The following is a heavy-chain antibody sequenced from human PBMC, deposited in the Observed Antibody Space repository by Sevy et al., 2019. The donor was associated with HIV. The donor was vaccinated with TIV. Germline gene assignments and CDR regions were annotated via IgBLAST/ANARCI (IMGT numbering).Heavy chain of an antibody. D-gene: IGHD3-10*01. Sequence: GGSLRLSCAGAAFIFSSYSMDWVRQAPGKGLEWVASISSSSNHIYNADSVKGRFTISRDNAKNSLYLQMNSLRAEDTAVYYCARSTPEELWLSRSFDYWGQGTLVTVSS. V-gene: IGHV3-21*01. CDR3: ARSTPEELWLSRSFDY. CDR2: ISSSSNHI. J-gene: IGHJ4*02. CDR1: AFIFSSYS.